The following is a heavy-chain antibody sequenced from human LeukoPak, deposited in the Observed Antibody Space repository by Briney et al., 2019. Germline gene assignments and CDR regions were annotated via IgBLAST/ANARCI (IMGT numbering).Heavy chain of an antibody. J-gene: IGHJ4*02. CDR2: ISGSGGST. CDR1: GFTFSSYA. CDR3: AKDGVATTTFDY. V-gene: IGHV3-23*01. D-gene: IGHD2-15*01. Sequence: GGSLRPSCTASGFTFSSYAMSWVRQAPGKGLEWVSVISGSGGSTYYADPVKGRFTISRDNSKNTLYLQMNSLRAEDTAVYYCAKDGVATTTFDYWGQGTLVTVSS.